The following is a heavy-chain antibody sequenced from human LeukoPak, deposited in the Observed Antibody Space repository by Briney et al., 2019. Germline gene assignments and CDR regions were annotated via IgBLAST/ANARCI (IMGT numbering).Heavy chain of an antibody. V-gene: IGHV4-59*01. CDR3: AREGFDSYYYYYGMDV. D-gene: IGHD3-9*01. Sequence: SETLSLTCTVSGGSISSYYWSWIRQPPGKGLVWIGYIYYSGSTNYNPSLKSRVTISVDTSKNQFSLKLSSVTAADTAVYYCAREGFDSYYYYYGMDVWGQGTTVTVSS. J-gene: IGHJ6*02. CDR2: IYYSGST. CDR1: GGSISSYY.